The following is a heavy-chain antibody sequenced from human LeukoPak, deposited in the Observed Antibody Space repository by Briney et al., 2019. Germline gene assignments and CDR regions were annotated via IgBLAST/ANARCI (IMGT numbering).Heavy chain of an antibody. Sequence: GGSLRLSCAASGFTFSKYAMSWVRQAPGKGLEWVSNISGSGSGGGTYYADSVKGRFTISRDNSKNTLYPQMNSLRAEDTAVYYCAKSGLNRFDYWGQGTLVTVSS. V-gene: IGHV3-23*01. CDR2: ISGSGSGGGT. CDR3: AKSGLNRFDY. D-gene: IGHD2-15*01. CDR1: GFTFSKYA. J-gene: IGHJ4*02.